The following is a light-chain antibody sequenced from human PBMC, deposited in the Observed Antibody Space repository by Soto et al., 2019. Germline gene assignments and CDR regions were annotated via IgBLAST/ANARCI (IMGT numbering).Light chain of an antibody. CDR1: QSVSSNY. CDR3: TQYGSSPPIT. Sequence: EIVWTQSPGTLSLSPGERATLSCRASQSVSSNYLAWYQQNPGQAPRLLIYGASSRATGIPDRFSGSGSGTDFTLTISRLVTEDFAVYYCTQYGSSPPITFGQGTRLEIK. V-gene: IGKV3-20*01. CDR2: GAS. J-gene: IGKJ5*01.